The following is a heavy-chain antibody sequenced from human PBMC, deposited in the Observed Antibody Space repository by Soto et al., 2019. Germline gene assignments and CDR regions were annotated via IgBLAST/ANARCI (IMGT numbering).Heavy chain of an antibody. CDR2: ILHTGGT. CDR3: ARLQFGEGFDY. J-gene: IGHJ4*02. D-gene: IGHD3-10*01. CDR1: GGSISGGGFS. Sequence: LSLTCAVSGGSISGGGFSWSWIRQPPGKGLEWIGYILHTGGTQYNPSLKSRVSMSVDKSKNQCSLHLTSVTAADTAVYYCARLQFGEGFDYWGQGALVTVSS. V-gene: IGHV4-30-2*01.